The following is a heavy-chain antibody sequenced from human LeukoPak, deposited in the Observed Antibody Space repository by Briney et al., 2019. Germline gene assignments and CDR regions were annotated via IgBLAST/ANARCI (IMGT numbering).Heavy chain of an antibody. CDR2: INHSGST. CDR1: GGSFSGYY. CDR3: ARYSGYRAPFEN. D-gene: IGHD5-18*01. V-gene: IGHV4-34*01. Sequence: SETLSLTCAVYGGSFSGYYWSWIRQPPGKGLEWIGEINHSGSTNYNPSLKSRVTISVDTSKNQFSLKLSSVTAADTAVYYCARYSGYRAPFENWGQGTLVTVSS. J-gene: IGHJ4*02.